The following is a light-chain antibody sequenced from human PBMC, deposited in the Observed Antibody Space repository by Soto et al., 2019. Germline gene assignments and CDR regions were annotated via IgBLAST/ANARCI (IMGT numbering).Light chain of an antibody. CDR1: QSVSSY. Sequence: EIVLTQSPATLSLSPVARATLYCMASQSVSSYLAWYQQKPGQAPRLLIYDASNRATGIPARFSGSGSGTDFTLTISSLEPEDFAVYYCQQRSNWPPITCGQGTRLEIK. CDR3: QQRSNWPPIT. J-gene: IGKJ5*01. V-gene: IGKV3-11*01. CDR2: DAS.